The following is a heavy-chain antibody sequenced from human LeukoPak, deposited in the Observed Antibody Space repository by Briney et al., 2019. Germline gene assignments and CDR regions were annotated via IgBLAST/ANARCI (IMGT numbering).Heavy chain of an antibody. CDR2: IIPIFGTA. V-gene: IGHV1-69*13. D-gene: IGHD2-21*01. Sequence: GASATVSCKASGGTFSSYAISWVRQAPGQGLGWMGGIIPIFGTANYAQKFQGRVTITADESTSTAYMELSSLRSGDTAVYYCARRGVVVNYYFYGLDVWGQGATVTVSS. CDR1: GGTFSSYA. J-gene: IGHJ6*02. CDR3: ARRGVVVNYYFYGLDV.